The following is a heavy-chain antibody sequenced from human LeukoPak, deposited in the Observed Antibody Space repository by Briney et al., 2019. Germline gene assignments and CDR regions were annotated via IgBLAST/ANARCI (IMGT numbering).Heavy chain of an antibody. V-gene: IGHV4-34*01. Sequence: SETLSLTCAVYGGSFSGYYWSWIRQPPGKGLEWIGEINHSGSTNYNPSLKSRVTISVDTSKNQFSLKLSSVTAADTAVYYCARGGRLQLRYFDYWGQETLVTVSS. CDR1: GGSFSGYY. J-gene: IGHJ4*02. CDR3: ARGGRLQLRYFDY. D-gene: IGHD1-1*01. CDR2: INHSGST.